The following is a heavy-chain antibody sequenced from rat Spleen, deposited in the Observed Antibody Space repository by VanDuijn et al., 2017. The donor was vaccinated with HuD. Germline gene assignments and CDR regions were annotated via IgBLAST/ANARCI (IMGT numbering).Heavy chain of an antibody. CDR3: ATGSSFAY. J-gene: IGHJ3*01. Sequence: EVQLVESGGGLVQPGRSLKLSCAASGFTFSNYDMAWVRQAPTKGLEWVATMSYDGSSTYYRDSVKGRFTISRDNAKSSLYLQMNSLKSEDTATYYCATGSSFAYWGQGTLVTVSS. D-gene: IGHD1-11*01. CDR1: GFTFSNYD. CDR2: MSYDGSST. V-gene: IGHV5-29*01.